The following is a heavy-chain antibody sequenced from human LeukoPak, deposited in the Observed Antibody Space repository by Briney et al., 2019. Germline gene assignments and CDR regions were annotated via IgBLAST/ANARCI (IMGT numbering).Heavy chain of an antibody. CDR3: ARETPRSYYYDSSGSNAFDI. CDR2: INHSGST. Sequence: SETLSLTCAVYGGSFSGYYWSWIRQPPGKGLESIGEINHSGSTNYNPSLKSRVTISVDTSKNQFSLKLSSVTAADTAVYYCARETPRSYYYDSSGSNAFDIWGQGTMVTVSS. J-gene: IGHJ3*02. D-gene: IGHD3-22*01. V-gene: IGHV4-34*01. CDR1: GGSFSGYY.